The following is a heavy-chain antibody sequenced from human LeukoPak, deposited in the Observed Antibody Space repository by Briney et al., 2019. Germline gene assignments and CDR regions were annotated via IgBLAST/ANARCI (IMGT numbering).Heavy chain of an antibody. CDR1: GFTFKSYS. CDR3: ASLYDFWSGYWVHFDY. V-gene: IGHV3-21*01. J-gene: IGHJ4*02. D-gene: IGHD3-3*01. Sequence: GGSLRLSCAASGFTFKSYSMNWVRQAPGKGLEWVSYISTTGSYIYYTDSVKGRFTISRDNAKKSLYLHMNSLRAEDTAVYYCASLYDFWSGYWVHFDYWGQGTLVTVSS. CDR2: ISTTGSYI.